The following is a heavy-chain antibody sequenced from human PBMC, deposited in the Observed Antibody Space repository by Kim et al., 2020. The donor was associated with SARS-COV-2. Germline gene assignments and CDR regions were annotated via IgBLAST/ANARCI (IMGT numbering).Heavy chain of an antibody. CDR1: GGSISAYY. D-gene: IGHD1-26*01. CDR3: ARYSKWEVLGSVRDAFDV. CDR2: IYYTGST. Sequence: SETLSLTCSVSGGSISAYYWTWMRQAPGLGLEWIGYIYYTGSTNYNPSFKGRVTISIDTSNNQFSLRLHSVIAADTALYYCARYSKWEVLGSVRDAFDVWGQGTMVTVSS. J-gene: IGHJ3*01. V-gene: IGHV4-59*08.